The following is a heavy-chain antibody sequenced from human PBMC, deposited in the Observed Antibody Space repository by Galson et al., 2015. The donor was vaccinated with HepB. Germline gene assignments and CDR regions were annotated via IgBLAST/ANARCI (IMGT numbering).Heavy chain of an antibody. CDR3: AREYSSAWYFLDN. CDR1: GFTFSDYW. D-gene: IGHD6-13*01. CDR2: IKYDGSEK. V-gene: IGHV3-7*03. J-gene: IGHJ4*02. Sequence: SLRLSCAASGFTFSDYWMSWVRQAPGKGLEWVANIKYDGSEKSYVDSVEGRFTVSRDNAKRSLYLQMDGLRAGDTAVYCCAREYSSAWYFLDNWGQGTLVTVSS.